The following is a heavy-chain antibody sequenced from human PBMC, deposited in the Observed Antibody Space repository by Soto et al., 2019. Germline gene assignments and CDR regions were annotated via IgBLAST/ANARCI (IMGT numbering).Heavy chain of an antibody. CDR1: EFTFNNYW. CDR2: INTDGSTT. V-gene: IGHV3-74*01. D-gene: IGHD3-16*02. CDR3: ARWIYLKYGLDV. J-gene: IGHJ6*02. Sequence: EVQLVESGGGLVQPGGSLRLSCAASEFTFNNYWMHWVSQVPGKGLEWVSRINTDGSTTNYADTVMGRFTISSDNADNSVYLQMNSLRAEDTAVYYCARWIYLKYGLDVWGQGAKVTVSS.